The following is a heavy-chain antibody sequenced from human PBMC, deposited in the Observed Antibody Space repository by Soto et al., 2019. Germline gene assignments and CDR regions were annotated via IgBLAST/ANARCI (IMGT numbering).Heavy chain of an antibody. V-gene: IGHV1-18*04. Sequence: GASVKVSCKAAGYTFTSYGISWVRQAPGQGLEWMGWISAYNGNTNYVQKLQGRVTMTTDTSTSTAYMELRSLRSDDTAVYYCARDLGYGSGSYYNNYYYYGMDVWGQGTTVTVSS. CDR2: ISAYNGNT. J-gene: IGHJ6*02. CDR1: GYTFTSYG. CDR3: ARDLGYGSGSYYNNYYYYGMDV. D-gene: IGHD3-10*01.